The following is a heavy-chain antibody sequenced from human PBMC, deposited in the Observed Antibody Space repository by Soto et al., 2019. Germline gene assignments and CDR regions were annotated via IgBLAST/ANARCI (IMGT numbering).Heavy chain of an antibody. CDR2: ISGSGGST. Sequence: EVQLLESGGGLVQPGGSLRLSCAASGFTFSSYAMSWVRQAPGKGLEWVSAISGSGGSTYYADSVKGRFTISRDNSKNTLYLQMNSLRAEDTAVYYCAKKRGSDYYGSGSTLYYLDVWGKGTTGTVSS. D-gene: IGHD3-10*01. V-gene: IGHV3-23*01. CDR1: GFTFSSYA. J-gene: IGHJ6*03. CDR3: AKKRGSDYYGSGSTLYYLDV.